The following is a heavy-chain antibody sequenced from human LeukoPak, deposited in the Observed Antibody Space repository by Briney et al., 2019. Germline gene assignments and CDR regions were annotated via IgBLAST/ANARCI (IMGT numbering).Heavy chain of an antibody. V-gene: IGHV3-33*01. D-gene: IGHD4-17*01. Sequence: GRSLRLSCAASGFTFSRYGMHWVHQAPGKGLEWVTVIWYDVSNENYADFVKGRFTISRDNSKNTLYLQMNSLRAEDTAVYYCVRNTVTDDGFDIWGQGTMVTVSP. CDR3: VRNTVTDDGFDI. CDR2: IWYDVSNE. J-gene: IGHJ3*02. CDR1: GFTFSRYG.